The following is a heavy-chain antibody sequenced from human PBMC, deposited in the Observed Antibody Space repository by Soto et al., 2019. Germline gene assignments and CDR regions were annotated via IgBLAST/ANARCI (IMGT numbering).Heavy chain of an antibody. CDR3: ARVVETGYTLYYYYYGMDV. CDR2: INPNSGGT. Sequence: ASVKVSCKASGYTFTGYYMHWVRQAPGQGLEWMGWINPNSGGTNYAQKFQGRVTMTRDTSISTAYMELSRLRSDDTAVYYCARVVETGYTLYYYYYGMDVWGQGTTVTVSS. V-gene: IGHV1-2*02. J-gene: IGHJ6*02. CDR1: GYTFTGYY. D-gene: IGHD3-9*01.